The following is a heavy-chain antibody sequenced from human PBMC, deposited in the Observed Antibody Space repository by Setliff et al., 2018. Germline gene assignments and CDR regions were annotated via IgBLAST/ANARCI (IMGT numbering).Heavy chain of an antibody. CDR1: GFTVSSNY. CDR2: ISSNGGST. D-gene: IGHD2-15*01. V-gene: IGHV3-66*02. J-gene: IGHJ4*02. Sequence: GGSLRLSCAASGFTVSSNYMSWVRQAPGKGLEWVSSISSNGGSTFYADSVKGRFTISRDNSENTLYLQMNSLRPDDTAVYHCARSDGGSSGLDYWGQGTLVTSPQ. CDR3: ARSDGGSSGLDY.